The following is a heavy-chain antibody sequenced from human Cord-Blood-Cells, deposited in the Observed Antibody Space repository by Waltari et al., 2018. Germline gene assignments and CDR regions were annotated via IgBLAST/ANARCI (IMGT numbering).Heavy chain of an antibody. CDR3: AHRRKAAGRGYYFDY. V-gene: IGHV2-5*02. D-gene: IGHD6-13*01. Sequence: QITLKESGPTLVKPTQTLTLTCTFSGFSLSTSGVGVGWIRQPPGKALEWLALIYWDDDKRYSPSLKSMLTITKDTSKNQVVLTMTNMDPVETATYYGAHRRKAAGRGYYFDYWGQGTLVTVSS. CDR1: GFSLSTSGVG. CDR2: IYWDDDK. J-gene: IGHJ4*02.